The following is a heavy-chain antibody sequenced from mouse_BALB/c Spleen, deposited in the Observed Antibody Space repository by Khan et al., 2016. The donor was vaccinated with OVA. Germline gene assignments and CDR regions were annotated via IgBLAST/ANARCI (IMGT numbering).Heavy chain of an antibody. CDR1: GFTFTDFY. V-gene: IGHV1-77*01. Sequence: QVQLQQSGTELARPGASVNLSCKASGFTFTDFYIHWVKQRSGQGLEWIGVISAGGGDTYYHEKFKGQATLTADKSSSTAYMQLSSLTTEASAVYFCARRNYFGYTFAYWGQGTLVTVSA. J-gene: IGHJ3*01. D-gene: IGHD1-2*01. CDR3: ARRNYFGYTFAY. CDR2: ISAGGGDT.